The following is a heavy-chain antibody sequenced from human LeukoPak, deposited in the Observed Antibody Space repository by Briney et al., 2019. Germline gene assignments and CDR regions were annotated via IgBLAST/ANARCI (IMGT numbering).Heavy chain of an antibody. D-gene: IGHD2-2*01. V-gene: IGHV4-59*01. CDR3: ARAPRYCSSTSCYFFDY. CDR1: GGSISSYY. CDR2: IYYSGST. J-gene: IGHJ4*02. Sequence: SETLSLTCTVSGGSISSYYWSRIRQPPGKGLEWIGYIYYSGSTNYNPSLKSRVTISVDTSKNQFSLKLSSVTAADTAVYYCARAPRYCSSTSCYFFDYWGQGTLVTVSS.